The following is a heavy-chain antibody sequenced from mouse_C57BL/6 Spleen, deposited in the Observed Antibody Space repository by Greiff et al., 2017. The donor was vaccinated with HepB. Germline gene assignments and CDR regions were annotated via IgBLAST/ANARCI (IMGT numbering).Heavy chain of an antibody. CDR2: IDPENGDT. V-gene: IGHV14-4*01. CDR1: GFNIKDDY. D-gene: IGHD2-3*01. Sequence: EVQLQQSGAELVRPGASVKLSCTASGFNIKDDYMHWVKQRPEQGLEWIGWIDPENGDTEYASKFQGKATITADTSSNTAYLQLSSLTSEDTAVYYCTRFFDGYYEAYWGQGTLVTVSA. J-gene: IGHJ3*01. CDR3: TRFFDGYYEAY.